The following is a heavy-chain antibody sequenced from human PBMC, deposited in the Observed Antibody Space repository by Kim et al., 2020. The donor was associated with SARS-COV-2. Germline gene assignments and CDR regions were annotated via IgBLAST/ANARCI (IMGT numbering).Heavy chain of an antibody. V-gene: IGHV4-39*01. Sequence: SETLSLTCTVSGGSISSSSYYWGWIRQPPGKGLEWIGSIYYSGSTYYNPSLKSRVTISVDTSKNQFSLKLRSVTAADTAVYYCARHEPQWLRFEDYFDYGGQGTLVTVSS. D-gene: IGHD5-12*01. CDR3: ARHEPQWLRFEDYFDY. CDR2: IYYSGST. CDR1: GGSISSSSYY. J-gene: IGHJ4*02.